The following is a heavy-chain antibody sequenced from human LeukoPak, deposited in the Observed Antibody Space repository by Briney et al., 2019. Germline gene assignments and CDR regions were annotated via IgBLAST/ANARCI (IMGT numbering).Heavy chain of an antibody. CDR2: IYYSGST. D-gene: IGHD2-2*01. Sequence: PLETLSLTCTVSGGSISSSSYYWGWIRQPPGKGLEWIGIIYYSGSTYYNPSLKSRLTISVDTSKNQFSLKLSSVTATDTAVYYCARRGYCSSTSCYEYWFDPWGQGTLVTVSS. J-gene: IGHJ5*02. CDR3: ARRGYCSSTSCYEYWFDP. V-gene: IGHV4-39*01. CDR1: GGSISSSSYY.